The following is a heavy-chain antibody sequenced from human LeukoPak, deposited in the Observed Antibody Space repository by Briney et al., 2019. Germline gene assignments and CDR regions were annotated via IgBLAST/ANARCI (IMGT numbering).Heavy chain of an antibody. J-gene: IGHJ4*02. D-gene: IGHD2-15*01. V-gene: IGHV1-2*02. CDR1: GYTFTGYY. Sequence: ASVTVSCKASGYTFTGYYMHWVRQAPGQGLVWMGWINPNSGGTNYAQKFQGRVTMTRDTSISTAYMELSRLRSDDTAVYYCSRVVASHSWWPNDYWGQGTLVTVSS. CDR3: SRVVASHSWWPNDY. CDR2: INPNSGGT.